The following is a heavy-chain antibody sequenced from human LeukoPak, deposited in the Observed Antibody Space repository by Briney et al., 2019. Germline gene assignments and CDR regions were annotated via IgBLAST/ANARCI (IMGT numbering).Heavy chain of an antibody. CDR2: IRGSGGST. V-gene: IGHV3-23*01. D-gene: IGHD3-3*01. Sequence: AGGSLRLACAASGFTFSSYAMSWVRQAPGKGLEWVSAIRGSGGSTYYADSVKGRFTISRDNSKNTLYLQMNSLRAEDTAVYYCAPGGPYDFWSGYPITKTFDPWGQGTLVTVSS. CDR3: APGGPYDFWSGYPITKTFDP. CDR1: GFTFSSYA. J-gene: IGHJ5*02.